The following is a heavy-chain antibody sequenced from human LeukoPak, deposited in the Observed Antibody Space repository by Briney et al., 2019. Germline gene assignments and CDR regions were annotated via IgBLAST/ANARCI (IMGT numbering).Heavy chain of an antibody. CDR1: GGPISSYY. V-gene: IGHV4-59*01. J-gene: IGHJ3*02. CDR2: IHYTGST. Sequence: TSETLSLTCTVSGGPISSYYWSWIRQPPGKGLEWIAYIHYTGSTNYNPSLKSRVTISVGTSKNQFSLKLSSVTAADTAVYYCARPSRSISTAGAFDIWGQGTMVTVSS. D-gene: IGHD3-10*01. CDR3: ARPSRSISTAGAFDI.